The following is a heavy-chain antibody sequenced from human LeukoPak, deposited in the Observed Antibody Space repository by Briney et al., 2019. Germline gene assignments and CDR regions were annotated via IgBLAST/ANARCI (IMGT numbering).Heavy chain of an antibody. D-gene: IGHD1-26*01. CDR2: IYYSGST. Sequence: SETLSLTCTVSGGSISNYYWSWIRQPPGKGLEWIGYIYYSGSTNYNPSLKSRVAISVDTSKNQVSLRLSSVTAADTAVYYCARGGSIVGATPHDAFDIWGQGTVVTAS. J-gene: IGHJ3*02. CDR3: ARGGSIVGATPHDAFDI. V-gene: IGHV4-59*01. CDR1: GGSISNYY.